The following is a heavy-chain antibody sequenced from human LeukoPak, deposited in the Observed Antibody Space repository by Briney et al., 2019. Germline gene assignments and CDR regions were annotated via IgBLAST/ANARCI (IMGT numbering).Heavy chain of an antibody. V-gene: IGHV3-48*03. CDR2: IDAGATST. J-gene: IGHJ4*02. CDR1: GFPVNKYE. D-gene: IGHD2-21*02. Sequence: GGSLRLSCAASGFPVNKYEMRWVRQAPGKGLEWVSYIDAGATSTNYADSVWGRFTLSRDNAQNSVHLQMNSLRDEDTAVYYCVRGRLLRSTKYFDYWGQGALVTVSS. CDR3: VRGRLLRSTKYFDY.